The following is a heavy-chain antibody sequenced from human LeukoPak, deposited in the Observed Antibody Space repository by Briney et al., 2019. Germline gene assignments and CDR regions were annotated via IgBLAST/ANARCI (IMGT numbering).Heavy chain of an antibody. D-gene: IGHD4-17*01. J-gene: IGHJ4*02. CDR3: ARVQVTTLSGRDY. CDR2: INPNSGGT. V-gene: IGHV1-2*02. Sequence: GASVKVSCKASGYTFTGYYMHWVRQAPGQGLEWMGWINPNSGGTNYAQKFQGRVTMTRDTSICTAYMELSRLRSDDTAVYYCARVQVTTLSGRDYWGQGTLVTVSS. CDR1: GYTFTGYY.